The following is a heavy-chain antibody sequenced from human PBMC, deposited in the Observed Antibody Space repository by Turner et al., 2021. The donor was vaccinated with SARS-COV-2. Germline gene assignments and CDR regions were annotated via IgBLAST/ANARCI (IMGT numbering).Heavy chain of an antibody. CDR1: GYSLTELS. J-gene: IGHJ6*02. CDR3: ATGVAVAGTPSEYYYYYGMDV. Sequence: QVQLVQSGAEVKKPGASVQVSCKVSGYSLTELSMHWVRQAPGKGLEGMGGFDPEDGETIYAQKFQGRVTMTEDTSTDTAYMELSSLRSEDTAVYYCATGVAVAGTPSEYYYYYGMDVWGQGSTVTVSS. V-gene: IGHV1-24*01. D-gene: IGHD6-19*01. CDR2: FDPEDGET.